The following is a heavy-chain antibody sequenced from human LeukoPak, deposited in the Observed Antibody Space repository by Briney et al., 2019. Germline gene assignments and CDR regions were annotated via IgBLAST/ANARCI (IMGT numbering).Heavy chain of an antibody. Sequence: GASVKVSCKASGGTFSSYAISWVRQAPGQGLEWMGGIIPIFGTANYAQKFQGRVTITADESTSTAYMELSSLRSEDTAVYYCAREKPLGDFWSGYSEYWGQGTLVTVSS. CDR2: IIPIFGTA. J-gene: IGHJ4*02. CDR1: GGTFSSYA. V-gene: IGHV1-69*13. D-gene: IGHD3-3*01. CDR3: AREKPLGDFWSGYSEY.